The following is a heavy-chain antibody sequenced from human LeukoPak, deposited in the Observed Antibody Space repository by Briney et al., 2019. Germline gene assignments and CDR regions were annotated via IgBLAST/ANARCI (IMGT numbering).Heavy chain of an antibody. J-gene: IGHJ4*02. CDR3: AKTGVGYCTGGSCSAADY. CDR2: ISGSGGST. CDR1: GFTFNIYV. V-gene: IGHV3-23*01. D-gene: IGHD2-15*01. Sequence: GGSLRLSCAASGFTFNIYVMTWVRQAPGKGLEWVSGISGSGGSTYYADSVKGRFTISRDNSKNTLYLQMNSLRAEDTAVFYCAKTGVGYCTGGSCSAADYWGQGTLVTVSS.